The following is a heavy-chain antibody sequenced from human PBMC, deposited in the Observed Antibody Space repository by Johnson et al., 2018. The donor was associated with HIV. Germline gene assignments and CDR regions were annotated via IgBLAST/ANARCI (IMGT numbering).Heavy chain of an antibody. CDR2: MWYDGSNK. J-gene: IGHJ3*02. CDR1: GFTFSNAW. D-gene: IGHD1-26*01. V-gene: IGHV3-30*02. Sequence: QVQLVESGGGLVKPGGSLRLSCAAPGFTFSNAWMNWVRQAPGKGLEWVAAMWYDGSNKYYADSLKGRFTISRDNSKNTVYLQMNRLRPEDTAVYYCAKDGGSYGGAFDIWGQGTMVTVSS. CDR3: AKDGGSYGGAFDI.